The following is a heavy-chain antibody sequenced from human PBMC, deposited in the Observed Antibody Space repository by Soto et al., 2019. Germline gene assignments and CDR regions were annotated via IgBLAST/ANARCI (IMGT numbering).Heavy chain of an antibody. J-gene: IGHJ4*02. Sequence: EVQLAESGGGLVQPGRSLRLSCAASGFTFDDYAIHWVRQAPGKGLEWVSGISWNGDATGYADSVQGRFIISRDNAKNSLYLQMNSLRNEDTAIYYCANLPLYGSGFDCWGQGTLVTVSS. D-gene: IGHD3-10*01. CDR3: ANLPLYGSGFDC. V-gene: IGHV3-9*01. CDR2: ISWNGDAT. CDR1: GFTFDDYA.